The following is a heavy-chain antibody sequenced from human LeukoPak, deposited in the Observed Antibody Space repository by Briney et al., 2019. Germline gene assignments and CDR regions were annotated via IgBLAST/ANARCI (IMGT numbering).Heavy chain of an antibody. D-gene: IGHD7-27*01. J-gene: IGHJ2*01. V-gene: IGHV3-15*01. Sequence: GGSLRLSCAASGFTFINAWMNWVRQAPGKGLEWVGRIRSKSVGGTTDYASPVKGRFTISRDDSKNTLHLQINSLKTEDTAVYYCTTDLGNWYFDLWGRGTLVTVSS. CDR2: IRSKSVGGTT. CDR3: TTDLGNWYFDL. CDR1: GFTFINAW.